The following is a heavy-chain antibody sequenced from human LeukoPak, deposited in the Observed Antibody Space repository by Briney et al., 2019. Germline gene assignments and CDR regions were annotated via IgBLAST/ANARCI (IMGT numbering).Heavy chain of an antibody. Sequence: ASVKVSCKASGYTFTSYYMHWVRQAPGQGLEWMGIINPSGGSTSYAQKFQGRVTMTRDMSTSTDYMELSSLRSEDTAVYYCARVRIAAAAFDPWGQGTLVTVSS. CDR2: INPSGGST. V-gene: IGHV1-46*01. J-gene: IGHJ5*02. CDR3: ARVRIAAAAFDP. CDR1: GYTFTSYY. D-gene: IGHD6-13*01.